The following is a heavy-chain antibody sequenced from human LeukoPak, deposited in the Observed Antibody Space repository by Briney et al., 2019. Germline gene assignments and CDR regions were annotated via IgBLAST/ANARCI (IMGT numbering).Heavy chain of an antibody. Sequence: SETLSLTCTVAGGSISSYYWSWVRQPPGKGLEWLGYVYYSGSTNYNPSLKSRVTISVDTSKNQFSLKLSSVTAADTAVYYCARQSRAGGQWLVLIDYWGQGTLVTVSS. D-gene: IGHD6-19*01. CDR1: GGSISSYY. CDR2: VYYSGST. J-gene: IGHJ4*02. CDR3: ARQSRAGGQWLVLIDY. V-gene: IGHV4-59*08.